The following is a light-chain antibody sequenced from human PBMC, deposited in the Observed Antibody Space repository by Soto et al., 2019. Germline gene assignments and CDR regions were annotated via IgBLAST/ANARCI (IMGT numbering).Light chain of an antibody. Sequence: EIVFTHSPDTLSFSPVERATLSCRASQSVSSSYLAWYQQKPGQAPRLLIYDVSNRATGIPARFSGSGSGTDFTLTISSLEPEDFAVYYCQQRSNWPRTFGQGTKVDIK. V-gene: IGKV3D-20*02. CDR3: QQRSNWPRT. J-gene: IGKJ1*01. CDR1: QSVSSSY. CDR2: DVS.